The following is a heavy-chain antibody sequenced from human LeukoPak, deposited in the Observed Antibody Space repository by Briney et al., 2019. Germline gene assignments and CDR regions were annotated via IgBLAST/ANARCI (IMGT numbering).Heavy chain of an antibody. CDR3: ARDMIIMVRGVPYGVDV. J-gene: IGHJ6*02. V-gene: IGHV1-2*06. Sequence: ASVTVSCKASGYTFTDYYMHWVRQAPGEGLEWMGRINPNSGGTNYAQKFQGRVTMTRDTSISTAYMELNRLSSDDTAVYYCARDMIIMVRGVPYGVDVWGQGTPVTVSS. CDR2: INPNSGGT. CDR1: GYTFTDYY. D-gene: IGHD3-10*01.